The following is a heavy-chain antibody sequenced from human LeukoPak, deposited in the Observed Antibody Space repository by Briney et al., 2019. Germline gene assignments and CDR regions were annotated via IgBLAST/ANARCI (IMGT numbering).Heavy chain of an antibody. CDR3: AKNSSGGYSDY. J-gene: IGHJ4*02. CDR1: GYTFTSSG. V-gene: IGHV1-18*01. D-gene: IGHD6-19*01. CDR2: ISTYTGYS. Sequence: GASVKVSCKASGYTFTSSGISWVRQAPGQGLEWMGWISTYTGYSKYAQNLQGRVTMTADTSMGTAYMELSSLRSDDTAMYYCAKNSSGGYSDYWGQGTPVTVSS.